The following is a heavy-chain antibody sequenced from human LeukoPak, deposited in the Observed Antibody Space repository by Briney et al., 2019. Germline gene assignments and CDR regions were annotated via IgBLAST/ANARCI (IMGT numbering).Heavy chain of an antibody. Sequence: PSETLSLTCTVSGGSISSFYWSWIRQPPGKGLEWIGYICYSGNTNYNPSLKSRVTISLDTSENQFSLKLSSVTAADTAVYYCARGRVGAGDIVATTYYFDFWGQGTLVTVSS. CDR3: ARGRVGAGDIVATTYYFDF. D-gene: IGHD5-12*01. CDR1: GGSISSFY. CDR2: ICYSGNT. J-gene: IGHJ4*02. V-gene: IGHV4-59*01.